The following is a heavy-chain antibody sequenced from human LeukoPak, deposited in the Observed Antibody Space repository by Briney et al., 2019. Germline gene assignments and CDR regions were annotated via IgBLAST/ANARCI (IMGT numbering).Heavy chain of an antibody. CDR2: IYFDTKNI. CDR3: ARESCLNAVCYTGEGAFDI. J-gene: IGHJ3*02. Sequence: GGSLRLSCAASGFSFSSYGVHWVRQAPGKGLEWVAVIYFDTKNIHYADSVKGRFTVSRDDSKNTLYLQMNSLRAEDTAVYYCARESCLNAVCYTGEGAFDIWGQGTMVTVSS. D-gene: IGHD2-8*01. V-gene: IGHV3-33*01. CDR1: GFSFSSYG.